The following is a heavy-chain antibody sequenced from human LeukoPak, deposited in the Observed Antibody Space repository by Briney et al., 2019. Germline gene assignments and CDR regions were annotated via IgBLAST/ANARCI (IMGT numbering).Heavy chain of an antibody. CDR2: INPNSSGT. D-gene: IGHD3-10*01. V-gene: IGHV1-2*02. CDR1: GYTFTGYY. J-gene: IGHJ4*02. CDR3: ARVYYYGSGSYPSDY. Sequence: ASVKVSCKASGYTFTGYYMHWVRQAPGQGLEWMGWINPNSSGTNYAQKFQGRVTMTRDTSISTAYMELSRLRSDDTAVYYCARVYYYGSGSYPSDYWGQGTLVTVSS.